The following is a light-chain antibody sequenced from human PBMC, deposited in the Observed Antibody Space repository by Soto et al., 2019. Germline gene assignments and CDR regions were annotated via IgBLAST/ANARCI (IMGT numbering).Light chain of an antibody. J-gene: IGKJ4*01. CDR1: QSVSTY. CDR2: GAS. Sequence: DIHMTQSPSSLSTSVGHRVTIACRTSQSVSTYLNWYQQRPGKAPKLLIYGASSLQSGVPSRFSGSASGTHSTLTISSLKPEDFATYYCQEGSTLLTFGGGTKVDIK. V-gene: IGKV1-39*01. CDR3: QEGSTLLT.